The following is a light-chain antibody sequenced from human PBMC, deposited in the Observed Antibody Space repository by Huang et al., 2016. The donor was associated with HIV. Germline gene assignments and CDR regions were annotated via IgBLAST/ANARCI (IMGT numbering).Light chain of an antibody. CDR2: GAF. V-gene: IGKV3-15*01. CDR1: QSVSNN. J-gene: IGKJ1*01. Sequence: EIVMTQSPATLSVSPGERATLSCRASQSVSNNLALSQQKPGQAPRLLIYGAFTRATGIPARFSGSGSGTEFTLTISSLQSEDFAVYYCQQYNNWPPGTFGQGTKVEIK. CDR3: QQYNNWPPGT.